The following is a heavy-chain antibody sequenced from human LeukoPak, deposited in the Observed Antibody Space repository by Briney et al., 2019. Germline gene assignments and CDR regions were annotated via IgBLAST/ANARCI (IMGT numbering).Heavy chain of an antibody. V-gene: IGHV1-2*02. Sequence: ASVKVSCKASGYTFTSYGISWVRQAAGQGLEWMGWINPNSGGTNYAQKFQGRVTMTRDTSISTAYMELSRLRSDDTAVYYCARAPTWAGSGSYHWGQGTLVTVSS. CDR2: INPNSGGT. CDR1: GYTFTSYG. D-gene: IGHD3-10*01. CDR3: ARAPTWAGSGSYH. J-gene: IGHJ5*02.